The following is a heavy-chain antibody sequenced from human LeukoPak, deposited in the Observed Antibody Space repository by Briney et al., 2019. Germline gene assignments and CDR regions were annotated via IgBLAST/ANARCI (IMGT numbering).Heavy chain of an antibody. D-gene: IGHD3-16*01. CDR3: ARDPPDDWGAAFDI. V-gene: IGHV3-53*01. J-gene: IGHJ3*02. CDR1: GFTVSTYY. Sequence: PGGSLRLSCATSGFTVSTYYMNWVRQAPGKGLEWVSAFYVDGRTFYADSVKGRFTISRDGTRNMVYLQMNSLRAEDTAVYYCARDPPDDWGAAFDIWGQGTVVTVSS. CDR2: FYVDGRT.